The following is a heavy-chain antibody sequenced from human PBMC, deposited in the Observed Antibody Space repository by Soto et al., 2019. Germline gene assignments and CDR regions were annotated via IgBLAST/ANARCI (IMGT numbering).Heavy chain of an antibody. Sequence: FQVMQSGGGFVQPGGSLRLACVASGFSFSTTDMSWVRQAPGKGLDWVSTINGGGETTYYADSVRGRFTISRDNSKNTVYLQMDGLRVDDTAFYYCAKNSGWFNTWGQGDLVIVSS. D-gene: IGHD3-10*01. CDR2: INGGGETT. CDR3: AKNSGWFNT. J-gene: IGHJ5*02. CDR1: GFSFSTTD. V-gene: IGHV3-23*01.